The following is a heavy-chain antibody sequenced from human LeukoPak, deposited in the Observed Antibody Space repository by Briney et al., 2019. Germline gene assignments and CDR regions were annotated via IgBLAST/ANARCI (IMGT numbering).Heavy chain of an antibody. Sequence: ASVKVSCKVSGYTLTELSMHWVRQAPGKGREGMGGFDPEDGETIYAQKFQRRVTMTEDTSTDTAYMELSSLRSEDTAVYYCATVGGYSSSWHDAFDIWGQGTMVTVSS. CDR3: ATVGGYSSSWHDAFDI. CDR2: FDPEDGET. J-gene: IGHJ3*02. CDR1: GYTLTELS. V-gene: IGHV1-24*01. D-gene: IGHD6-13*01.